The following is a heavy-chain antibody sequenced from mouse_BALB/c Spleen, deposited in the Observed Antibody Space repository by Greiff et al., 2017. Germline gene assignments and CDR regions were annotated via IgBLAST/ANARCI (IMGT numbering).Heavy chain of an antibody. Sequence: EVKLMESGGGLVKPGGSLKLSCAASGFTFSSYAMSWVRQSPEKRLEWVAEISSGGSYTYYPDTVTGRFTISRDNAKNTLYLEMSSLRSEDTAMYYCARGGYYGSSGDYYFDYWGQGTTLTVSS. J-gene: IGHJ2*01. CDR2: ISSGGSYT. D-gene: IGHD1-1*01. CDR3: ARGGYYGSSGDYYFDY. CDR1: GFTFSSYA. V-gene: IGHV5-9-4*01.